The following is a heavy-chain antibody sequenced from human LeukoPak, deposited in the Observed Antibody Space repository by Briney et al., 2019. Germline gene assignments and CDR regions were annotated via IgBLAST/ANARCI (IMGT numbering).Heavy chain of an antibody. V-gene: IGHV3-23*01. Sequence: TGGSLRLSCAASGFTFSSYAMSWVRQAPGKGLEWVSGISGRGDSTYYADSVKGRFTISRDNSKNTLYLQMNSLRAEDTAVYYCAREIQPEKAGMGYYFDYWGQGTLVTVSS. J-gene: IGHJ4*02. CDR1: GFTFSSYA. CDR2: ISGRGDST. CDR3: AREIQPEKAGMGYYFDY. D-gene: IGHD6-19*01.